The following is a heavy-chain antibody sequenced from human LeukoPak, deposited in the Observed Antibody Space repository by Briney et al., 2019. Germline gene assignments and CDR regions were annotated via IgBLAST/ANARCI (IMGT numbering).Heavy chain of an antibody. Sequence: GGSLRLSCAASGFTFSSYSMNWVRQAPGKGLEWVSSISSSSSYIYYADSVKGRFTISRDNAKNSLYLQMNSLRAEDTAVYYCARVSLPSEQQLIQYYFDYWGQGTLVTVSS. CDR2: ISSSSSYI. CDR1: GFTFSSYS. D-gene: IGHD6-13*01. J-gene: IGHJ4*02. V-gene: IGHV3-21*01. CDR3: ARVSLPSEQQLIQYYFDY.